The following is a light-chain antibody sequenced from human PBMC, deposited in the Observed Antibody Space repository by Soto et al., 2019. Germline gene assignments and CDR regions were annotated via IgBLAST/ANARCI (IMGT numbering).Light chain of an antibody. CDR3: SSYAGSYTYV. CDR2: DVT. Sequence: QSALTQPRSVSGSPGKSVTIYCTGTSRDVGGYDYVSWYQQHPGKAPKLMIYDVTKRPSGVPDRFSGSKSGNTASLTISGLQAEDEADYFCSSYAGSYTYVFGVGTKVTVL. V-gene: IGLV2-11*01. J-gene: IGLJ1*01. CDR1: SRDVGGYDY.